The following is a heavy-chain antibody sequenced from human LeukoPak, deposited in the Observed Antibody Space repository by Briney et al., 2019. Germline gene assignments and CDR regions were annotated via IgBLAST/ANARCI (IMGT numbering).Heavy chain of an antibody. V-gene: IGHV3-30*18. J-gene: IGHJ4*02. Sequence: PGRSLRLSCAASGFTFSKFGMHWVRQAPGKGLEWVAVVSYDGNNKHYADSVKDRFTVSRDSSKNTLYLQMNSLGAEDTAVYYCAKCRAAYYYDSREIDYWGQGTLVTVSS. D-gene: IGHD3-22*01. CDR2: VSYDGNNK. CDR1: GFTFSKFG. CDR3: AKCRAAYYYDSREIDY.